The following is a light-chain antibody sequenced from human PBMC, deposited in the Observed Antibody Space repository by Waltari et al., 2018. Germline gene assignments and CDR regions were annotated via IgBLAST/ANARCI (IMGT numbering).Light chain of an antibody. V-gene: IGLV4-69*01. J-gene: IGLJ3*02. CDR1: SGHSSNV. CDR3: QTGGHGTWV. Sequence: QLVLTQSPSASASLGASVKLTCTLSSGHSSNVIAWLQQQPDKGPRYLMTGNGDGCHSKGDEIPDRFSGPSAGAERYLTISSLQSEDEADYYCQTGGHGTWVFGGGTKLTVL. CDR2: GNGDGCH.